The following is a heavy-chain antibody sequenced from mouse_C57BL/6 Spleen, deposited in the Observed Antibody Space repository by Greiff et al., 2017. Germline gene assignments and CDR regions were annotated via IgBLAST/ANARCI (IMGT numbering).Heavy chain of an antibody. V-gene: IGHV6-6*01. CDR3: TRRFDY. CDR2: IRNKTNNHET. J-gene: IGHJ4*01. Sequence: DVKLVESGGGLVQPGGSMKLSCAASGFTFSDAWMDWVRQSPGKGLEGVAEIRNKTNNHETYYAESVKGRFTISRDDSKSSVHLQMNSLRAEDTGIYYCTRRFDYWGQGTSVTVSP. CDR1: GFTFSDAW.